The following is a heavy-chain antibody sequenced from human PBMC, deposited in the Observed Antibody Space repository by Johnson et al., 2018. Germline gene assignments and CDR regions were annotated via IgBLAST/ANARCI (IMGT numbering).Heavy chain of an antibody. CDR1: GFTFSSYA. V-gene: IGHV3-30*04. CDR3: AKDLGVGKGEWGFDI. CDR2: ISYDGNNK. D-gene: IGHD1-26*01. J-gene: IGHJ3*02. Sequence: QVQLVESGGGVVQPGRSLRLSCAASGFTFSSYALHWVRQAPGKGLEWVAFISYDGNNKYYADSVKGRFTISRAHSKNTLYLQMNSLRAEDTAGYYWAKDLGVGKGEWGFDIRGRGTMVAVSS.